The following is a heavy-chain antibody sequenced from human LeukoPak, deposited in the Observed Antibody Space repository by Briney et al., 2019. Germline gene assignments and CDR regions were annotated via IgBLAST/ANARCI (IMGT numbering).Heavy chain of an antibody. V-gene: IGHV3-23*01. CDR3: AKHIYAVVSIQQ. CDR2: ISDSGDTP. D-gene: IGHD3-22*01. J-gene: IGHJ1*01. CDR1: GFTFSNYA. Sequence: GGSLRLSCTASGFTFSNYAMSWVRQAPGKGLKWVSSISDSGDTPYYADSVKGLFTISRDNSKNTLYLQMSSLRAEDTAVYYCAKHIYAVVSIQQWGQGTLVTVSS.